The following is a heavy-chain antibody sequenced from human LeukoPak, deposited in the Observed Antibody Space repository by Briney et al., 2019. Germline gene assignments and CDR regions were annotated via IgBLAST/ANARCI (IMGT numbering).Heavy chain of an antibody. Sequence: GESLKISCKGSGYTFTSYWIAWVRQMPGKGLEWMGSIYPGDSDTRYSPSFQGQVTISVDKSISTAYLQWSSLKASDTAMYYCARQNSGYDWGGAYFDYWGQGTLVTVSS. CDR2: IYPGDSDT. J-gene: IGHJ4*02. D-gene: IGHD5-12*01. V-gene: IGHV5-51*01. CDR3: ARQNSGYDWGGAYFDY. CDR1: GYTFTSYW.